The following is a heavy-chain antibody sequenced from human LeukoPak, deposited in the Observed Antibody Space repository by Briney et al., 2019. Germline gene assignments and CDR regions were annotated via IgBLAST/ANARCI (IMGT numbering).Heavy chain of an antibody. V-gene: IGHV3-23*01. CDR1: GCSFINSG. D-gene: IGHD3-10*01. CDR2: ISGTVRGERT. J-gene: IGHJ4*02. Sequence: SGGSLRLSCATSGCSFINSGMTWVRQAPGKGLEWVSDISGTVRGERTYYADSVKGRFTISRDNSKNTLYLQMNGLRADDTAVYYCLCYYASATFYRGQGTLVTVSS. CDR3: LCYYASATFY.